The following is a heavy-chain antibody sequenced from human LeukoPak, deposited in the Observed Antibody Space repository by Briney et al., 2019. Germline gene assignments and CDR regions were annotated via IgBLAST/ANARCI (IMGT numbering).Heavy chain of an antibody. J-gene: IGHJ4*02. Sequence: SETLSLTCTVSGGSISSGSYYWSWIRQPAGKGLEWIGRIYTSGSTNYNPSLKSRVTISVDTSKNQFSLKLSSVTAADTAVYYCARRYSGSYFWGQGTLVTVSS. CDR1: GGSISSGSYY. CDR3: ARRYSGSYF. D-gene: IGHD1-26*01. CDR2: IYTSGST. V-gene: IGHV4-61*02.